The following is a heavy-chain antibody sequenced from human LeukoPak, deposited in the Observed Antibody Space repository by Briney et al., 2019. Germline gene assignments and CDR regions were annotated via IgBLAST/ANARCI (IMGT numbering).Heavy chain of an antibody. D-gene: IGHD3-10*01. CDR2: IIPIFGTA. CDR3: TSGFRSFGEFYAY. J-gene: IGHJ4*02. V-gene: IGHV1-69*05. CDR1: GGTFSSYA. Sequence: ASVKVSCKASGGTFSSYAISWVRQAPGQGLEWMGGIIPIFGTANYAQKFQGRVTITTDESTSTAYMELSNLRSQNTAVSDCTSGFRSFGEFYAYWGQGTLVTVSS.